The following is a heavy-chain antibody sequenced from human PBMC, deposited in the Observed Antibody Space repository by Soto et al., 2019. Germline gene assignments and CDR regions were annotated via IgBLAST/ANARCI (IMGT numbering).Heavy chain of an antibody. CDR3: AKDIRFAAAIHYYGMDV. J-gene: IGHJ6*02. CDR2: ISWDGGST. D-gene: IGHD3-3*01. Sequence: EVQLVESGGVVVQPGGSLRLSCAASGFTFDDYTMHWVRQAPGKGLEWVSLISWDGGSTYYADSVKGRFTISRDNSKNSLYLQMNSLRTEDTALYYCAKDIRFAAAIHYYGMDVWGQGTTVTVSS. CDR1: GFTFDDYT. V-gene: IGHV3-43*01.